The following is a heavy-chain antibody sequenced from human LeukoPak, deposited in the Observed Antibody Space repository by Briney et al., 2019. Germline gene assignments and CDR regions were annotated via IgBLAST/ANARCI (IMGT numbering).Heavy chain of an antibody. J-gene: IGHJ4*02. CDR1: GGSISSYY. CDR2: VYYSGRT. D-gene: IGHD3-10*01. Sequence: PSETPSLTCTVSGGSISSYYWSWLRQPPGKGLEWIGHVYYSGRTTYNPSLRSRLTISADTSTSQLSLKLSSVTAADTAVYYCARHKPTGSYPLELWGQGTLVTVSS. CDR3: ARHKPTGSYPLEL. V-gene: IGHV4-59*08.